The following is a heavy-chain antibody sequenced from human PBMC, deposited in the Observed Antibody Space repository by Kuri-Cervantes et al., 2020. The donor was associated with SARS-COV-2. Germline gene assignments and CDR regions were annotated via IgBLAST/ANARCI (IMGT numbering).Heavy chain of an antibody. V-gene: IGHV1-69*13. J-gene: IGHJ6*03. CDR3: ARNTRDCSGGSCYWSSRYYYMDV. CDR1: GYTFTGYY. CDR2: IIPIFGTA. D-gene: IGHD2-15*01. Sequence: SVKVSCKASGYTFTGYYMHWVRQAPGQGLEWMGGIIPIFGTANYAQKFQGRVTITADESTSTAYMELSSLRSEDTAVYYCARNTRDCSGGSCYWSSRYYYMDVWGKGTTVTVSS.